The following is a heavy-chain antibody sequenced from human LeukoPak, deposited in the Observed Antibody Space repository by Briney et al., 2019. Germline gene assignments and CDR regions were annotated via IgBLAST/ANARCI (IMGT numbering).Heavy chain of an antibody. J-gene: IGHJ3*02. CDR2: IYPGDSDT. Sequence: GESLKISCKGSGYTFTSYWIGWVRQMPGKGLEWMGIIYPGDSDTRYSPSFQGQVTISADKSIRTAYLQWSSLKASDTAMYYCARVRSGDYSEDAFDIWGQGTMVTVSS. D-gene: IGHD1-26*01. CDR1: GYTFTSYW. CDR3: ARVRSGDYSEDAFDI. V-gene: IGHV5-51*01.